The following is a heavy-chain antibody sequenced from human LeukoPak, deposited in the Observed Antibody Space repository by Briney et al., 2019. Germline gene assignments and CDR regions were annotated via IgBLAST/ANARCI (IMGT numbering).Heavy chain of an antibody. CDR2: IYPGDSDT. Sequence: GESLKISCKGSGYSFTSYWIGWVRQMPGKGLEWMGIIYPGDSDTRYSPSFQGQVTISADKSISTAYLQWSSLKASDTAIYYCARHVEYYGSGSYYNFWGQGTLVTVSS. D-gene: IGHD3-10*01. J-gene: IGHJ4*02. CDR1: GYSFTSYW. V-gene: IGHV5-51*01. CDR3: ARHVEYYGSGSYYNF.